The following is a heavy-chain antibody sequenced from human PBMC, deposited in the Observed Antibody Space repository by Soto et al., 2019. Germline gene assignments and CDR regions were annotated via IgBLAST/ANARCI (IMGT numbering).Heavy chain of an antibody. V-gene: IGHV3-74*01. J-gene: IGHJ4*02. D-gene: IGHD3-9*01. CDR2: ISGDGSTT. Sequence: QLLESGGGLVQPGGSLRLSCAASGFPFNTYWMHWVRHTPGKGLDWVSRISGDGSTTYYADSVTGRFTVSRDNAKNTLYLHMSGLRAEDTAVYFCAREYYGLLTGYYNDFWGQGNLVSLSS. CDR3: AREYYGLLTGYYNDF. CDR1: GFPFNTYW.